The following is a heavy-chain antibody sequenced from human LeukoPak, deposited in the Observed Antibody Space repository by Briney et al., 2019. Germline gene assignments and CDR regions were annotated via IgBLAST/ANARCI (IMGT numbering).Heavy chain of an antibody. CDR3: AKAPVTSCRGAYCYPFDS. CDR2: TSSSDAGT. J-gene: IGHJ4*02. D-gene: IGHD2-21*01. CDR1: GFTLSSYA. Sequence: GGSLRLSCAASGFTLSSYAMSWVRQTPGKGLEWVAATSSSDAGTYHADSVRGRFTISRDNSKNTLYLQMNSLRAEDAAVYFCAKAPVTSCRGAYCYPFDSWGQGTLITVSS. V-gene: IGHV3-23*01.